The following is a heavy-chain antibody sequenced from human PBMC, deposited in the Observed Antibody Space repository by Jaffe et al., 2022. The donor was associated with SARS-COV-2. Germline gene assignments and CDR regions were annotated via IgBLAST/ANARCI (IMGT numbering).Heavy chain of an antibody. Sequence: EVQLVESGGGLVQPGGSLRLSCAASGFTFSSYEMNWVRQAPGKGLEWVSYISSSGSTIYYADSVKGRFTISRDNAKNSLYLQMNSLRAEDTAVYYCARDCTNGVCYPPYYFDYWGQGTLVTVSS. CDR1: GFTFSSYE. J-gene: IGHJ4*02. V-gene: IGHV3-48*03. D-gene: IGHD2-8*01. CDR3: ARDCTNGVCYPPYYFDY. CDR2: ISSSGSTI.